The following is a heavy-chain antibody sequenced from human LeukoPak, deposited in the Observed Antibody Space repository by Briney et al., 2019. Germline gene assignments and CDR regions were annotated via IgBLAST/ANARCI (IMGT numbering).Heavy chain of an antibody. Sequence: PSETLSLTCTVSGGAVSSGGYYWSWIRQHPGKGLEWIGYIYYSGSTYSNRSLKSRVTISVDTSKNQFSLNLSSVTDADTAVYYCARYCSSTNCYKGGFDPWGQGTLVTVSS. CDR1: GGAVSSGGYY. CDR2: IYYSGST. V-gene: IGHV4-31*03. J-gene: IGHJ5*02. CDR3: ARYCSSTNCYKGGFDP. D-gene: IGHD2-2*02.